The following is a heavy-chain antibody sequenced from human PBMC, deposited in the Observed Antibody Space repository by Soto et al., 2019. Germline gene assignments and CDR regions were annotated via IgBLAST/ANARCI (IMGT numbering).Heavy chain of an antibody. CDR2: FSLSGTT. Sequence: SETLSLTCTVSGASITGSSYWSWIRQPAGKGLEWIGRFSLSGTTSYNPSLRSRVTMSEDVSKNQFSLRLTSVTAADTALYYCARGMTPPGAPAWYYFDSWGQGTLVTVSS. CDR3: ARGMTPPGAPAWYYFDS. V-gene: IGHV4-4*07. CDR1: GASITGSSY. D-gene: IGHD2-8*02. J-gene: IGHJ4*02.